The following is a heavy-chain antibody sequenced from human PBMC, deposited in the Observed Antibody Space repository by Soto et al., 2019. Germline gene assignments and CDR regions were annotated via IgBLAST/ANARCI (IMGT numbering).Heavy chain of an antibody. D-gene: IGHD3-10*01. CDR2: INPNSGTT. J-gene: IGHJ4*02. CDR3: ARYNGSGSFDY. Sequence: WASVKVSCKASGYTFTDYYVHWVRQAPGPGLEWMGQINPNSGTTNYAQKFQGRVTMTRDPSINTAYMELSSLRSDDTAFYYCARYNGSGSFDYWGQGSLVTVSS. CDR1: GYTFTDYY. V-gene: IGHV1-2*06.